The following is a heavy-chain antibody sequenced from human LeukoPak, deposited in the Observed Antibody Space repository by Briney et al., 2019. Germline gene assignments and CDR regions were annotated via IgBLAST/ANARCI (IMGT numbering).Heavy chain of an antibody. D-gene: IGHD2-2*01. CDR3: ARESPRLYCSSTSCYLDY. CDR2: IKQDGSEK. CDR1: GFTFSSYW. J-gene: IGHJ4*02. Sequence: GGSLRLSCAASGFTFSSYWMSWVRQAPGKGLEWVANIKQDGSEKYYVDSVKGRFTISRDNAKNSLYLQMNSLRAEDTAVYYCARESPRLYCSSTSCYLDYWGQGTLVTVSS. V-gene: IGHV3-7*01.